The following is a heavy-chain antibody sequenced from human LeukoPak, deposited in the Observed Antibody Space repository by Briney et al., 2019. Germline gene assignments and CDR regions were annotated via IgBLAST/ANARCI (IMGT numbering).Heavy chain of an antibody. D-gene: IGHD3-22*01. V-gene: IGHV1-18*01. J-gene: IGHJ4*02. CDR2: ISAYNGNT. Sequence: ASVKVSCKASGYTFTSYAISWVRQAPGQGLEWMGWISAYNGNTNYAQKLQGRVTMTTDTSTSTAYMELRSLRSDDTAVYYCARAHIRYDSSGYYLWDYWGQGTLVTVSS. CDR3: ARAHIRYDSSGYYLWDY. CDR1: GYTFTSYA.